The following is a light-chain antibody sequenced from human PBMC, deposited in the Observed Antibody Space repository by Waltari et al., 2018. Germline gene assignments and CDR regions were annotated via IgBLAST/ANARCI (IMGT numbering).Light chain of an antibody. J-gene: IGLJ2*01. V-gene: IGLV2-14*01. CDR2: DVS. CDR1: SHDVGGSNS. Sequence: QSALTQPASVSGSPGPSVTIFCAGTSHDVGGSNSVSWYQAHPCQAPRVIIYDVSDRPSGVSDRFSGSKSGNTASLTISGLQAEDEADYYCSSQSSNDVVLFGGGTKLTVL. CDR3: SSQSSNDVVL.